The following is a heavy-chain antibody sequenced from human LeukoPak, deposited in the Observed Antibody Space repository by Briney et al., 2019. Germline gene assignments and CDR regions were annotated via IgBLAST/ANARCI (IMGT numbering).Heavy chain of an antibody. CDR2: ISAYNGNT. V-gene: IGHV1-18*01. Sequence: ASVKVSCKASGYTFTSYGISWVRQAPGQGLEWMGWISAYNGNTNYAQKLQGRVTMTTDTSTSTAYMELRSLRSDDTAMYYCARDRGAIAAAPNDAFDIWGQGTMVTVSS. D-gene: IGHD6-13*01. CDR3: ARDRGAIAAAPNDAFDI. CDR1: GYTFTSYG. J-gene: IGHJ3*02.